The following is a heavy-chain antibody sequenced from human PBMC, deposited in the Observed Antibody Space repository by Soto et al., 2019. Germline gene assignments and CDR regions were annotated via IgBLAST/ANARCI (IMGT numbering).Heavy chain of an antibody. J-gene: IGHJ6*02. Sequence: GGSLRLSCAASGFTFSSYWMSWVRQAPGKGLEWVANIKQDGSEKYYVDSVKGRFTISRDNAKNSLYLQMNSLRAEDTAVYYCAREGYSSSPGAPYYYYGMDVWAKGPRSPSP. V-gene: IGHV3-7*03. D-gene: IGHD6-6*01. CDR3: AREGYSSSPGAPYYYYGMDV. CDR2: IKQDGSEK. CDR1: GFTFSSYW.